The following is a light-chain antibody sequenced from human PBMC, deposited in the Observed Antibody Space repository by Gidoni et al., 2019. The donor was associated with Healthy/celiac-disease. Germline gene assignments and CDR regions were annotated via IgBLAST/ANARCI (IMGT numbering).Light chain of an antibody. CDR3: QQYYSTPWT. CDR2: WAS. CDR1: QSVLYSSNNKNY. V-gene: IGKV4-1*01. Sequence: DIVMTQSADSLAVSLGERATINCKSSQSVLYSSNNKNYLAWYQQKPGQPPKLLIYWASTRESGVHDRFSGSGSGTDFTLTISSLQAEDVAGYYCQQYYSTPWTFGQGTKVEIK. J-gene: IGKJ1*01.